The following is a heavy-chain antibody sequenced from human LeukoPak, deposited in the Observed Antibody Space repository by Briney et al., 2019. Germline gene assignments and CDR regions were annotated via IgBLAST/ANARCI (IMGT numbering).Heavy chain of an antibody. CDR1: GFTFSSYA. D-gene: IGHD3-10*01. J-gene: IGHJ4*02. CDR2: ISWNSGRT. Sequence: GGSLRLSCAASGFTFSSYAMSWVRQASGKGLEWVSGISWNSGRTDCADSVKGRFTISRDNAKNSLYLQMNSLRDEDTAMYYCAKGLYYGSGLFDYWGQGTLVTVSS. CDR3: AKGLYYGSGLFDY. V-gene: IGHV3-9*01.